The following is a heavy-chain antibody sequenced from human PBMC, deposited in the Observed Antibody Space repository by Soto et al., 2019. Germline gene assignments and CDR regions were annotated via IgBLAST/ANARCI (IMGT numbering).Heavy chain of an antibody. CDR2: ISSSSSYI. CDR1: GFTFSSYS. D-gene: IGHD6-13*01. CDR3: ARSPSSSWYAPHWFDP. Sequence: GGSLRLSCAASGFTFSSYSMNWVRQAPGKGLEWVSSISSSSSYIYYADSVKGRFTISRDNAKNSLYLQMNSLRAEDTAVYYCARSPSSSWYAPHWFDPWGQGTLVTVSS. V-gene: IGHV3-21*01. J-gene: IGHJ5*02.